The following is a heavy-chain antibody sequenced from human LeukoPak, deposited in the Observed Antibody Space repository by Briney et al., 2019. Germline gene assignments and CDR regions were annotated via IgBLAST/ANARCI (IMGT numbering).Heavy chain of an antibody. V-gene: IGHV3-30*04. CDR1: QFSFSDYA. Sequence: GGSLRLSCPASQFSFSDYAMHWARQAPDKGLEWVAVISDDGSIKSYRDAVKGRFTISRDNSKNTLYLEMNSLRADDTALYYCARDFVPGSPDYFDFGGQGTLVTVSS. D-gene: IGHD3-10*01. J-gene: IGHJ4*02. CDR3: ARDFVPGSPDYFDF. CDR2: ISDDGSIK.